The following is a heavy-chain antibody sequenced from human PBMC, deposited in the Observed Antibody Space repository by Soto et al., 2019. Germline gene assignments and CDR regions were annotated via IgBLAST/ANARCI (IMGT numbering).Heavy chain of an antibody. D-gene: IGHD4-4*01. J-gene: IGHJ4*02. Sequence: PGASLKISCKGSGYSFTSYWIGWVRQMPGKGLEWMGIIFPSDSDTRYSPSFQGQVTIAADKSISTAYLQWSSLKASDTAMYYCARHQYNSNLFDYWGQGTLVTVSS. CDR2: IFPSDSDT. V-gene: IGHV5-51*01. CDR1: GYSFTSYW. CDR3: ARHQYNSNLFDY.